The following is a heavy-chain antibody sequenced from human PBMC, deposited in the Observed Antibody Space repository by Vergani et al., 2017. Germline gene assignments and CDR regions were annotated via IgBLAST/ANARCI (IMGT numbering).Heavy chain of an antibody. D-gene: IGHD6-19*01. CDR1: GFTFSSYA. Sequence: EVQLVESGGGLVQPGGSLRLSCSASGFTFSSYAMHWVRQAPGKGLEYVSGISSNGGSTYYADSVKGRFTISRDNSKNTLYLQMSSLRAEDTAVYYCVKDWTIAVAGGTFDYWGQGTLVTVSS. CDR3: VKDWTIAVAGGTFDY. V-gene: IGHV3-64D*06. J-gene: IGHJ4*02. CDR2: ISSNGGST.